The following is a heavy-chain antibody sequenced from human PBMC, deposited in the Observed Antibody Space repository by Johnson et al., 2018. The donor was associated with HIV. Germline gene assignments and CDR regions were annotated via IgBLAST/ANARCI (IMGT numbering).Heavy chain of an antibody. CDR2: ISCSGSTI. V-gene: IGHV3-11*04. CDR1: GFTFSDYY. Sequence: QVQLVESGGGLVKPGGSLRLSCAASGFTFSDYYMSWIRQAPGKGLEWVSYISCSGSTIYYADSVKGRFTISRDNAKNSLYLQMNSLRPEDTAVYYCARIRVAVITEVGAFDIWGQGTMVTVSS. CDR3: ARIRVAVITEVGAFDI. D-gene: IGHD3-22*01. J-gene: IGHJ3*02.